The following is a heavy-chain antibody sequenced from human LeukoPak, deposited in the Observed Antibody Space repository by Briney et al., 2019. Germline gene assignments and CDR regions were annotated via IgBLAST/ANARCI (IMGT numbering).Heavy chain of an antibody. D-gene: IGHD4-17*01. J-gene: IGHJ5*02. CDR3: ARGPGDSITLTNWFDP. CDR2: ISTSSSYI. CDR1: GFTFSSYT. Sequence: KTGGSLRLSCAASGFTFSSYTMNWVRQAPGKGLEWVSSISTSSSYIYYADSMKGRFTISRDNARNSLFLQTNSLRAEDTAVYYCARGPGDSITLTNWFDPWGQGTLVTVSS. V-gene: IGHV3-21*01.